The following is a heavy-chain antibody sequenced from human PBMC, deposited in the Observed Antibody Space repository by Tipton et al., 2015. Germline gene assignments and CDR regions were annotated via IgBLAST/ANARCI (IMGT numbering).Heavy chain of an antibody. CDR2: IHRSGTPI. J-gene: IGHJ4*02. CDR3: TRDSGITGADDY. D-gene: IGHD6-13*01. CDR1: GFTLGSYS. V-gene: IGHV3-48*02. Sequence: LSLTCAASGFTLGSYSMNWVRQAPGKGLDWLSYIHRSGTPIYYTESVKGRFTISRDEAKNSLYLQMNSLRDADTGVYYCTRDSGITGADDYWGQGTLVTVSS.